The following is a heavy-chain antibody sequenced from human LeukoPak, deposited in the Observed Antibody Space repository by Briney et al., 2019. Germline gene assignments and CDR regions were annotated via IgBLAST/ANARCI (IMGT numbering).Heavy chain of an antibody. CDR2: IYYSGST. CDR3: AREGGLRSSWYDY. V-gene: IGHV4-59*01. CDR1: GGSISSYY. Sequence: PSETLSLTCTVSGGSISSYYWSWIRQPPGKGLEWIGYIYYSGSTNYNPSLKSRVTISVDTSKNQFSLKLSSVTAADTAVYYCAREGGLRSSWYDYWGQGTLVTVSS. D-gene: IGHD6-13*01. J-gene: IGHJ4*02.